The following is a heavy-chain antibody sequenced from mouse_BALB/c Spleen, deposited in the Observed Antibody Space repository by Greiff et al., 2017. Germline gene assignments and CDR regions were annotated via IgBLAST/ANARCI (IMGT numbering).Heavy chain of an antibody. Sequence: EVQLQQSGAELVKPGASVKLSCTASGFNIKDTYMHWVKQRPEQGLEWIGWIDPENGDTEYAPKFQGKATMTADTSSNTAYLQLSSLTSEDTAVYYCLIYYDYEGFAYWGQGTLVTVSA. D-gene: IGHD2-4*01. J-gene: IGHJ3*01. CDR1: GFNIKDTY. CDR2: IDPENGDT. V-gene: IGHV14-4*02. CDR3: LIYYDYEGFAY.